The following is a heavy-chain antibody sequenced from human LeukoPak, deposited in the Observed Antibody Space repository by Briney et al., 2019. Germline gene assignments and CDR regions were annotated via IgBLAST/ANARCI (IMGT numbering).Heavy chain of an antibody. Sequence: ASVKVSCEVSGYTLTELSMHWVRQAPGKGLEWMGGFDPEDGETIYAQKFQGRVTMTEDTSTDTAYMELSSLRSEDTAVYYCATLESSSSGVDYWGQGTLVTVSS. CDR3: ATLESSSSGVDY. J-gene: IGHJ4*02. CDR1: GYTLTELS. V-gene: IGHV1-24*01. CDR2: FDPEDGET. D-gene: IGHD6-6*01.